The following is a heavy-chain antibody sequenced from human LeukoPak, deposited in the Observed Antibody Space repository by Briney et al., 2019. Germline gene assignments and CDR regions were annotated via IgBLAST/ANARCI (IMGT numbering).Heavy chain of an antibody. Sequence: PGGSLRLSCAASEFTFSNYWIHWVRQAPGKGLVWVSRINSDGSGTNYADSVKGRFTISRDNSNNTLYLHMKSLRAEDTAVYYCAREVGSGNSDRYFDYWGQGTLVTVSS. CDR1: EFTFSNYW. J-gene: IGHJ4*02. CDR2: INSDGSGT. D-gene: IGHD3-10*01. V-gene: IGHV3-74*01. CDR3: AREVGSGNSDRYFDY.